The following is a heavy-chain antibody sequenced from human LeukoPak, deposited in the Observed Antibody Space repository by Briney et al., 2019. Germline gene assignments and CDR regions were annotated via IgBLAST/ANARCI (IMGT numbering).Heavy chain of an antibody. CDR3: AILRGYSSSWYEVDY. Sequence: GGSLRLSCAASGFTFSSYAMSWVRQAPGKGLEWVSGISGSGGSTYYADSVKGRFTIPRDNSKNTLYLQMNSPRAEDTAVYYCAILRGYSSSWYEVDYWGQGTLVTVSS. D-gene: IGHD6-13*01. CDR1: GFTFSSYA. J-gene: IGHJ4*02. CDR2: ISGSGGST. V-gene: IGHV3-23*01.